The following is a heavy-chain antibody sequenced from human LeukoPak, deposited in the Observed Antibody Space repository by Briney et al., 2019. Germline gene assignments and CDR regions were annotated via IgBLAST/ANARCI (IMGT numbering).Heavy chain of an antibody. Sequence: SETLSLTCTVSGGSISSSTYYWAWIRQSPGKGLEWIGSITYSGSTYYNPSLESRVTISVDTSKNQFSLRLIPVTAVDTAVYYCARQGVGATDCWGQGTLVTVSS. D-gene: IGHD1-26*01. J-gene: IGHJ4*02. CDR2: ITYSGST. CDR3: ARQGVGATDC. V-gene: IGHV4-39*01. CDR1: GGSISSSTYY.